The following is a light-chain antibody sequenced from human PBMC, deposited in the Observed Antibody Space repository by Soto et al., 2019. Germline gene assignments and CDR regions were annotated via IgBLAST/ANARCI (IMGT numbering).Light chain of an antibody. J-gene: IGKJ1*01. V-gene: IGKV1-5*01. CDR2: DAS. CDR1: QRIGSW. CDR3: LHYYTYPLT. Sequence: DIQMTQSPSTLSASVGDRVSITCRASQRIGSWLAWYQQKPGKVPKLLIYDASTLTSGVPSRFSGSGSGTEFTLSITSLQTDDFVTYYCLHYYTYPLTFGQGTKVEMK.